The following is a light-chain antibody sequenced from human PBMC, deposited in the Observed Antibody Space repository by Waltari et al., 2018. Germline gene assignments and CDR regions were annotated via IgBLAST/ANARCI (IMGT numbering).Light chain of an antibody. CDR2: GAS. Sequence: SCSASQSVSRALAWYHQKPGQAPRLLIYGASTRATGIPDRFSGSGSGTDFSLTISRLEPDDFAVYYCQHYLKLPVTFGQGTTVEI. CDR1: QSVSRA. J-gene: IGKJ1*01. V-gene: IGKV3-20*01. CDR3: QHYLKLPVT.